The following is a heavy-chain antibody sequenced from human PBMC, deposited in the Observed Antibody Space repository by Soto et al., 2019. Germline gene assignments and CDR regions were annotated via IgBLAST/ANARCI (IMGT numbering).Heavy chain of an antibody. CDR2: ISAYNGNT. CDR3: ARGHDFWSGYPKHDY. CDR1: GYTFTSYG. Sequence: ASVKVSCKASGYTFTSYGISWVRQAPGQGLEWMGWISAYNGNTNYAQKLQGRVTMTTDTSTSTAYMELRSLRSDDTAVYYCARGHDFWSGYPKHDYWGQGTLVTVSS. V-gene: IGHV1-18*01. D-gene: IGHD3-3*01. J-gene: IGHJ4*02.